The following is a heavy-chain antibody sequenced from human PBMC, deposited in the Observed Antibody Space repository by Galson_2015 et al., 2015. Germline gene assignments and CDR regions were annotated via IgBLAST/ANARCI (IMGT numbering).Heavy chain of an antibody. J-gene: IGHJ4*02. CDR1: GYTFTGYY. V-gene: IGHV1-2*06. CDR3: ARDKYSSGLKNTILLGY. D-gene: IGHD6-19*01. Sequence: SVKVSCKASGYTFTGYYMHWVRQAPGQGLEWMGRINPNSGGTNYAQKFQGRVTMTRDTSISTAYMELSRLRSDDTAVYYCARDKYSSGLKNTILLGYWGQGTLVTVSS. CDR2: INPNSGGT.